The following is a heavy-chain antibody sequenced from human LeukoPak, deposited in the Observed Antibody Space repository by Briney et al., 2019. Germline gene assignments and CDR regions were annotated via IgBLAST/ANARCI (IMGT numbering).Heavy chain of an antibody. CDR1: GGSISSGGYY. D-gene: IGHD3-10*01. J-gene: IGHJ4*02. V-gene: IGHV4-31*03. CDR2: IYYSGST. Sequence: PSQTLSLTCTVSGGSISSGGYYWSWIRQHPGKGLEWIGYIYYSGSTYYNPSLKSRVTISVDMSKNQFSLKLSSVTAADTAVYYCARDRGSHPPYYFDYWGQGTLVTVSS. CDR3: ARDRGSHPPYYFDY.